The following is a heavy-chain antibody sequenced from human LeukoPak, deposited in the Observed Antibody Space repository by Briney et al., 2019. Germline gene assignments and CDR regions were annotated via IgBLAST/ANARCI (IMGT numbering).Heavy chain of an antibody. CDR3: TTSWPKVREGDQ. J-gene: IGHJ4*02. CDR2: ISGSGGST. CDR1: GFTFSSYA. Sequence: GGSLRLSCAASGFTFSSYAMSWVRQAPGKGLEWVSAISGSGGSTYYADSVKGRFTISRDNSKNTLYLQMNNLRVEDTAVYYCTTSWPKVREGDQWGQGTLVTVS. D-gene: IGHD3-10*01. V-gene: IGHV3-23*01.